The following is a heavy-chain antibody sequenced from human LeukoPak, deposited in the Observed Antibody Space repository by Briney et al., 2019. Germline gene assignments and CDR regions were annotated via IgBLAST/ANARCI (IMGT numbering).Heavy chain of an antibody. CDR2: INPNSGGT. D-gene: IGHD6-6*01. CDR3: ARDRSSSWENWFDP. J-gene: IGHJ5*02. CDR1: GYTFTGYS. V-gene: IGHV1-2*02. Sequence: ASVKVSCKASGYTFTGYSMHWVRQAPGQGLEWMGWINPNSGGTNYAQKFQGRVTITRDTSISTAYMELSRLRSDDTAVYYCARDRSSSWENWFDPWGQGTLVTVSS.